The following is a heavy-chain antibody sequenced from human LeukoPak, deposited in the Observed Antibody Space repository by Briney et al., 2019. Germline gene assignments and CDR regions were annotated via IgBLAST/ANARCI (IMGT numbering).Heavy chain of an antibody. J-gene: IGHJ4*02. CDR3: AKDAAGPEY. D-gene: IGHD6-13*01. CDR2: IYSGGST. V-gene: IGHV3-53*01. CDR1: GFTVSSNY. Sequence: GGSLRLSCAASGFTVSSNYMNWVRQAPGKGLEWVSVIYSGGSTYYSDSGKGRFTISRDNSKNTLYLQMNSLTAEDTAVYYCAKDAAGPEYWGQGTLVTVSS.